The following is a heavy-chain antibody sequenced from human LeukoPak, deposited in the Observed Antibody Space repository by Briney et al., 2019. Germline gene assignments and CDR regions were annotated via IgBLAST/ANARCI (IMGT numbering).Heavy chain of an antibody. CDR3: ARLDGDY. CDR2: IYYSGNT. Sequence: SETLSLTCTVSGGSVSSGSYYWSWIRQPPGKGLEWIGYIYYSGNTNYNPSLKSRVTISVDTSKNQFSLKLSSVTAADTAVYYCARLDGDYWGQGTLVTVSS. D-gene: IGHD2-2*03. CDR1: GGSVSSGSYY. V-gene: IGHV4-61*01. J-gene: IGHJ4*02.